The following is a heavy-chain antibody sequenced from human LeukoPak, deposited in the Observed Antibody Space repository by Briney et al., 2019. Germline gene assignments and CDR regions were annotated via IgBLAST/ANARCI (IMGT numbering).Heavy chain of an antibody. J-gene: IGHJ4*02. CDR3: ARLLRFSPYFDY. D-gene: IGHD3-3*01. Sequence: PSETLSLTCAVYGGSFSGYYWSWIRQPPGKGLEWIGEINHSGSTNYNPSLKSRVTISVDTSKNHFSLNLSSVTAADTAVYYCARLLRFSPYFDYWGQGTLVTVS. CDR2: INHSGST. CDR1: GGSFSGYY. V-gene: IGHV4-34*01.